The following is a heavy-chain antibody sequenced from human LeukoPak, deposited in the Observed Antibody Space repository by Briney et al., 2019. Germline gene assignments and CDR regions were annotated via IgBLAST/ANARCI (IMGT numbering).Heavy chain of an antibody. Sequence: SETLSLTCTVSGGSISSYYWSWIRQPAGKGLEWIGRIYTSGSTNYNPSLKSRVTMSVDTSKNQFSLKLSSVTAADTAVYYCARSATYPSAYGSGSYPLDYWGQGTLVTVSS. V-gene: IGHV4-4*07. D-gene: IGHD3-10*01. CDR1: GGSISSYY. CDR3: ARSATYPSAYGSGSYPLDY. CDR2: IYTSGST. J-gene: IGHJ4*02.